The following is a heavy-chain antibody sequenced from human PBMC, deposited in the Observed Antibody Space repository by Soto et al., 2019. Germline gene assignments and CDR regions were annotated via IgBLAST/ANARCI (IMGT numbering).Heavy chain of an antibody. CDR1: GGTFSSYA. D-gene: IGHD3-16*02. J-gene: IGHJ6*02. V-gene: IGHV1-69*13. Sequence: SVKVSCKASGGTFSSYAISWVRQAPGQGLEWMGGIIPIFGTANYAQKFQGRVTITADESTSTAYMELSSLRSEDTAVYYCARDGNMITFGGVIADAPFYGMDVWGQGTTVTVSS. CDR3: ARDGNMITFGGVIADAPFYGMDV. CDR2: IIPIFGTA.